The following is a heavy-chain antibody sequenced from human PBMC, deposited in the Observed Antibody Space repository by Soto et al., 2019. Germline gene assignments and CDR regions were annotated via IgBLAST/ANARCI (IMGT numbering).Heavy chain of an antibody. CDR3: AKRYCSGGSCYSVDY. D-gene: IGHD2-15*01. CDR2: ISGSGGST. Sequence: EVQLLESGGGLVQPGGSLRLSCAASGFTFSSYAMSWVRQAPGKGLEWVSAISGSGGSTYYADSVKGRFTISRDNSKNTPYLQISSLRAEYTAVYYCAKRYCSGGSCYSVDYWGQGTLVAVSS. CDR1: GFTFSSYA. V-gene: IGHV3-23*01. J-gene: IGHJ4*02.